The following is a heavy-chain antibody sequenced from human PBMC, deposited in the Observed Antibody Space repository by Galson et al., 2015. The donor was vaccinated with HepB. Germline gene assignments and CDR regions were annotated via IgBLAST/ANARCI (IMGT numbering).Heavy chain of an antibody. D-gene: IGHD1-7*01. CDR2: ISANARGT. V-gene: IGHV3-23*01. Sequence: SLRLSCAGSGFIFSGHGMTWVRQAPGKGQEWVSTISANARGTDYADTVKGRFTISRDNSRNTLYLQMNRIRVEDAAIYYCARRFLNSGTHDYWGQGTLVTVSS. CDR3: ARRFLNSGTHDY. J-gene: IGHJ4*02. CDR1: GFIFSGHG.